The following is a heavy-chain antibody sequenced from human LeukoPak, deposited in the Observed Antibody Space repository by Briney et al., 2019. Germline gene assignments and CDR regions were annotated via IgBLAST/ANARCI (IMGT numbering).Heavy chain of an antibody. CDR1: GYTFIAYY. D-gene: IGHD3-9*01. V-gene: IGHV1-2*02. Sequence: ASVKVSCKASGYTFIAYYMHWVRQAPGQGLEWMGWINPNSGGTNYAQKFQGRVTMTRDTSISTAYMELSSLRSEDTAAYYCATSYYDILTGYRPLAYWGQGTLVTVSS. CDR3: ATSYYDILTGYRPLAY. CDR2: INPNSGGT. J-gene: IGHJ4*02.